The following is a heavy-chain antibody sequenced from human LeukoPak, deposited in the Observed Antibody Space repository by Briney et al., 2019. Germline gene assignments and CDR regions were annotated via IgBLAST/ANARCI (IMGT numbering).Heavy chain of an antibody. D-gene: IGHD5-24*01. CDR1: GFAVSSKY. CDR2: IYLDGRA. CDR3: ARDAETSLAN. V-gene: IGHV3-66*01. Sequence: PGGSLRLSWAVAGFAVSSKYMNWVRQAPGGGREWVTVIYLDGRADYADSVKGRFTISSDNSKTTVYLQMNSLQDEDTAVYYCARDAETSLANWARGTLVPVSP. J-gene: IGHJ4*02.